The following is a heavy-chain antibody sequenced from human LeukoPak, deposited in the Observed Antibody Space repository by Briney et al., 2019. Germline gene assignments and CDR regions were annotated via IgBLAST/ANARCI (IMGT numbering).Heavy chain of an antibody. Sequence: PSETLSLTCTVSGGSISSGSYYWSWIRQPAGKGLEWIGRIYTSGSTNYNPSLKSRVTISVDTSKNQFSLKLSSVTAADTAVYYCAREGVGGRTQEIYDILTGYQYYFDYWGQGTLVTVSS. CDR2: IYTSGST. D-gene: IGHD3-9*01. J-gene: IGHJ4*02. CDR1: GGSISSGSYY. V-gene: IGHV4-61*02. CDR3: AREGVGGRTQEIYDILTGYQYYFDY.